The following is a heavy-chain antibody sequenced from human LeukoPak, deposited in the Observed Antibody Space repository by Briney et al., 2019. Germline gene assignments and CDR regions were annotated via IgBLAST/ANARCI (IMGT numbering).Heavy chain of an antibody. CDR3: ARQDYDFWSGYYDY. Sequence: PSETLSLTCTVSGGSISRYYWGWIRQPPGRGLEWIGSIYYSGTTFYNPSLKSRVTISVDTSKNQFSMKLTSVTAADTAEYFCARQDYDFWSGYYDYWGQGTLVTVSS. V-gene: IGHV4-39*01. CDR2: IYYSGTT. D-gene: IGHD3-3*01. CDR1: GGSISRYY. J-gene: IGHJ4*02.